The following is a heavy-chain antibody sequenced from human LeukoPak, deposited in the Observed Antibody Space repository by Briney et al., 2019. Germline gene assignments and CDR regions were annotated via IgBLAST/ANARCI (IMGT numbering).Heavy chain of an antibody. Sequence: ASVTVSCTASGYTFTGYYMHWVRQAPGQGLEWMGRINPNSGGTNYAQKFQGRVTMTRDTSISTAYMELSRLRSDDTAVYYCARHVEWLLPQYNWFDPWGQGTLVTVSS. CDR3: ARHVEWLLPQYNWFDP. J-gene: IGHJ5*02. CDR2: INPNSGGT. V-gene: IGHV1-2*06. CDR1: GYTFTGYY. D-gene: IGHD3-3*01.